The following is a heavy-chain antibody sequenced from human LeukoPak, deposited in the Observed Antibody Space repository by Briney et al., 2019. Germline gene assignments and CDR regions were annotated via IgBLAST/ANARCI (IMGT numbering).Heavy chain of an antibody. Sequence: GRSLRLSRAAAGLIFRNYAMRWVRQAPGKWLEWVSAINGGGGDRFYADCVKGRFTISRDNSKNTLYLQMSRLRVEDTAVYYCGKAEAGTYYFDYWGQGTLVTVSS. CDR2: INGGGGDR. J-gene: IGHJ4*02. CDR1: GLIFRNYA. CDR3: GKAEAGTYYFDY. D-gene: IGHD6-19*01. V-gene: IGHV3-23*01.